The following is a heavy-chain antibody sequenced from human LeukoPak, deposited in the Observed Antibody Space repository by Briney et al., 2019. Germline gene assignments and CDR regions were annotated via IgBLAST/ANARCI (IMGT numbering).Heavy chain of an antibody. Sequence: ASVKVSCKASGYTFTGYYMHWVRQAPGQGLEWMGWINPNSGGTNYAQKFQGRVTMTRDTSISTAYMELRSLRSDDTAVYYCARAGDYGGNSGPTPFDYWGQGTLVTVSS. CDR3: ARAGDYGGNSGPTPFDY. V-gene: IGHV1-2*02. CDR2: INPNSGGT. CDR1: GYTFTGYY. J-gene: IGHJ4*02. D-gene: IGHD4-23*01.